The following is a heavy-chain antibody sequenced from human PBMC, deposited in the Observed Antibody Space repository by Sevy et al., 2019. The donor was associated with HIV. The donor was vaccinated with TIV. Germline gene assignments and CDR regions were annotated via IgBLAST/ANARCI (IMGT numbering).Heavy chain of an antibody. Sequence: GGSLRLSCAASRFTFSDYGLHWVRQAPGKGLEWVSVISYDGRNQYYADSVKGRFTISRDNSKNTLYLQMNSLRVEDTAVYYCTRDVSSHYFDYWGQGTLVTVPS. V-gene: IGHV3-33*05. CDR2: ISYDGRNQ. J-gene: IGHJ4*02. CDR1: RFTFSDYG. CDR3: TRDVSSHYFDY.